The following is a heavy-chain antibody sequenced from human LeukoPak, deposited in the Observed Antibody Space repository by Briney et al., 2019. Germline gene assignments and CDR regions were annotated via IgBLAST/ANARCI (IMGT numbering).Heavy chain of an antibody. V-gene: IGHV4-34*01. D-gene: IGHD3-3*01. CDR1: GGSFSGYY. J-gene: IGHJ5*02. CDR2: INHSGST. Sequence: NSSETLSITCAVYGGSFSGYYWSWIRQPPGKGLEWIGEINHSGSTNYNPSLKSRVTISVDTSKNQFSLKLSSVTAADTAVYYCATTYYDFWSGSTIYNWFDPWGQGTLVTVSS. CDR3: ATTYYDFWSGSTIYNWFDP.